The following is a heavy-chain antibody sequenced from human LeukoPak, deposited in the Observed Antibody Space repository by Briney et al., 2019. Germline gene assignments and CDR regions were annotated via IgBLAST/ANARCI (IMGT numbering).Heavy chain of an antibody. J-gene: IGHJ4*02. D-gene: IGHD3-3*01. CDR1: GGSFSGYY. CDR3: ARSRHITIFGVVIAFDY. V-gene: IGHV4-34*01. Sequence: PSETLSLTCAVYGGSFSGYYWSWIRQPPGKGLEWIGEINHSGSTNYNPSLKSRVTISVDTSKNQFSLKLSSVTAADTAVYYCARSRHITIFGVVIAFDYWGQGTLVTLSS. CDR2: INHSGST.